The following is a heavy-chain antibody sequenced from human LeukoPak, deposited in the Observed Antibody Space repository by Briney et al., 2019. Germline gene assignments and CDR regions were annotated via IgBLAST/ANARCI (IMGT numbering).Heavy chain of an antibody. Sequence: GGSLRLSCAASGFTFSSYWMSWVRQAPGKGPEWVANIKQDGSEKYYVDSVKGRFTISRDNAKNSLYLQMNSLRAEDTAVYYCARGRGYSYGTLHYYYMDVWGKGTTVTVSS. CDR1: GFTFSSYW. J-gene: IGHJ6*03. D-gene: IGHD5-18*01. CDR2: IKQDGSEK. CDR3: ARGRGYSYGTLHYYYMDV. V-gene: IGHV3-7*01.